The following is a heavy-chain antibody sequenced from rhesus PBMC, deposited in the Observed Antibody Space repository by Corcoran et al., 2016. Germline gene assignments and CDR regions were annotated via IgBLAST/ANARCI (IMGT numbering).Heavy chain of an antibody. Sequence: QVQVQESGPGLVKPSATLSLTCPVSGPPLYLHCWSRSRQPPGPGREWIGEIHGNGANTNYNPSLKSRVTFSRDVSKSQFSLKMTSVTVADTAVYFCARDRREYNSYGLDSWGQGVVVTVSS. CDR1: GPPLYLHC. CDR2: IHGNGANT. D-gene: IGHD5-36*01. J-gene: IGHJ6*01. CDR3: ARDRREYNSYGLDS. V-gene: IGHV4-80*01.